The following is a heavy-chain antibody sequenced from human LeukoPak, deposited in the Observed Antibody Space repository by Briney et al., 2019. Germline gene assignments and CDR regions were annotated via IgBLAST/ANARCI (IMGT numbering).Heavy chain of an antibody. CDR3: ARVSSSQTEEGY. CDR1: GFTFSSYA. D-gene: IGHD6-13*01. J-gene: IGHJ4*02. Sequence: GGSLRLSCAASGFTFSSYAMSWVRQAPGKGLEWVSGISGSGGSTYYADSVKGRFTISRDNSKNTLYLQMNSLRAEDTAVYYCARVSSSQTEEGYWGQGTLVTVSS. CDR2: ISGSGGST. V-gene: IGHV3-23*01.